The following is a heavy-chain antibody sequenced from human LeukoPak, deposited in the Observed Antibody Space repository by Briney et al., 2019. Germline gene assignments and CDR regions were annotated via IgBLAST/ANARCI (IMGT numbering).Heavy chain of an antibody. CDR3: ARERNSYGSGSPFDY. V-gene: IGHV3-23*01. J-gene: IGHJ4*02. CDR2: ISGSGGST. CDR1: GFTFSSYG. D-gene: IGHD3-10*01. Sequence: GGSLRLSCAASGFTFSSYGMSWVRQAPGKGLEWVSAISGSGGSTYYADSVKGRFTISRDNSKNTLYLQMNSLRAEDTAVYYCARERNSYGSGSPFDYWGQGTLVTVSS.